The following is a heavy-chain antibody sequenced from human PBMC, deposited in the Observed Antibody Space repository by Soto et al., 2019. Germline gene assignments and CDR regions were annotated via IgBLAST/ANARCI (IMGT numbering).Heavy chain of an antibody. V-gene: IGHV4-31*03. CDR1: GGSITNGFYY. D-gene: IGHD1-1*01. J-gene: IGHJ5*02. Sequence: QVQLQESGPGLVKPSQTLSLICTVSGGSITNGFYYWSWIRQHPGKGLEWIGNIYYIGTTSYNPSLKSRVTISIDRSRNQFSLTLESVTAADTAVYFCAKNETTRPWLNPWGQGTLVTVSS. CDR3: AKNETTRPWLNP. CDR2: IYYIGTT.